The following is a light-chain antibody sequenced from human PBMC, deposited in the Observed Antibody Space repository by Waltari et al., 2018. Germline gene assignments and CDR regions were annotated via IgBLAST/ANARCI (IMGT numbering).Light chain of an antibody. CDR3: QSADSTGSDVI. V-gene: IGLV3-25*03. CDR1: ALDDQY. J-gene: IGLJ2*01. Sequence: SYELTQAPSVTVSPGQTARIACSVDALDDQYAYWYQQRPGRAPVAVIYKDTKRPSGIPGRFSGSSSGTTVTLTISGVQAEDESDYYCQSADSTGSDVIFGGGTKLTVL. CDR2: KDT.